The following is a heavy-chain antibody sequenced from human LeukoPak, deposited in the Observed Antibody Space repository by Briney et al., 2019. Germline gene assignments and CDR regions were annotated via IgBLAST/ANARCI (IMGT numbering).Heavy chain of an antibody. J-gene: IGHJ4*02. CDR3: AREGWFGQLLVHPFDY. D-gene: IGHD3-10*01. Sequence: GGSLRLSCAASGFTFNSYWMSWVRQAPGKGLEWVANIKQDGSEKYYVDSVKGRFTISRDNAMNSLYLQMNSLRAEDTALYYCAREGWFGQLLVHPFDYWGQGTLVTVSS. CDR1: GFTFNSYW. V-gene: IGHV3-7*01. CDR2: IKQDGSEK.